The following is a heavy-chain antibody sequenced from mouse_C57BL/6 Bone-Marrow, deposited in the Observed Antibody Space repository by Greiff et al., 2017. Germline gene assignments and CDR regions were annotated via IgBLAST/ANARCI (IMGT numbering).Heavy chain of an antibody. CDR2: IYPRSGNT. Sequence: QVQLQQSGAELARPGASVQLSCKASGYTFTSYGISWVKQRTGQGLEWIGEIYPRSGNTYYNEKFKGKATLTADKSSSTAYMELRSLTSEDSAVYFCARCPKFITTVVATDYWGQGTTLTVSS. CDR1: GYTFTSYG. J-gene: IGHJ2*01. V-gene: IGHV1-81*01. D-gene: IGHD1-1*01. CDR3: ARCPKFITTVVATDY.